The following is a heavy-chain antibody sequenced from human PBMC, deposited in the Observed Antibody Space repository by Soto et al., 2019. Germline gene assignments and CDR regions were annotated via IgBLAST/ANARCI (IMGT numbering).Heavy chain of an antibody. J-gene: IGHJ3*02. CDR1: GFTFSSYW. CDR2: IKQDGSEK. Sequence: GGSLRLSCAASGFTFSSYWMSWVRQAPGKGLEWVANIKQDGSEKDYVDSVKGRFTISRDNAKNSLYLQMNSLSAEDPAVYYCARGGPTPSIAFDIWGQGTMVTVSS. D-gene: IGHD6-6*01. CDR3: ARGGPTPSIAFDI. V-gene: IGHV3-7*01.